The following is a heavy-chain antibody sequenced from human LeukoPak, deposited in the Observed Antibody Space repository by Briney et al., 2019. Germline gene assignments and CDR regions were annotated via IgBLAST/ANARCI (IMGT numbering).Heavy chain of an antibody. CDR2: INSDGSST. J-gene: IGHJ4*02. CDR1: GFTFSSYW. CDR3: ARVSYGSGSYYGDPRLRENDY. V-gene: IGHV3-74*01. D-gene: IGHD3-10*01. Sequence: GGSLRLSCAASGFTFSSYWMHWVRQAPGKGLVWVSRINSDGSSTSYADSVKGRFTISRDNAKTTLYLQMNSLRAEDTAVYYCARVSYGSGSYYGDPRLRENDYWGQGTLVTVSS.